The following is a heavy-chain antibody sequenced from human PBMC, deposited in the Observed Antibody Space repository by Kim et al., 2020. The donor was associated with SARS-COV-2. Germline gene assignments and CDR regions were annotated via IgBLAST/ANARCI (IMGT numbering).Heavy chain of an antibody. J-gene: IGHJ4*02. D-gene: IGHD2-21*02. Sequence: SVKVSCKASGGTFSSYAISWVRQAPGQGLEWMGRIIPILGIANYAQKFQGRVTITADKSTSTAYMELSSLRSEDTAVYYCARAATVVTPLHYWGQGTLVTVSS. CDR3: ARAATVVTPLHY. CDR1: GGTFSSYA. V-gene: IGHV1-69*04. CDR2: IIPILGIA.